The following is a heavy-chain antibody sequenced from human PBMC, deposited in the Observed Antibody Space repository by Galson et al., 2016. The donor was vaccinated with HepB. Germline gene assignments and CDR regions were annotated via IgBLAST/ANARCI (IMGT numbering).Heavy chain of an antibody. J-gene: IGHJ3*01. CDR1: GFTFSSFA. CDR2: ISYNGGNK. Sequence: SLRLSCAASGFTFSSFALHWVRQPPGKGLEWVASISYNGGNKNFLDSVEGRFTISRDNAKNSLYLQMNSLRAEDTAVYYCVRNLPPGGDYSVDYWGQGTMVTVSS. CDR3: VRNLPPGGDYSVDY. D-gene: IGHD4-17*01. V-gene: IGHV3-30-3*01.